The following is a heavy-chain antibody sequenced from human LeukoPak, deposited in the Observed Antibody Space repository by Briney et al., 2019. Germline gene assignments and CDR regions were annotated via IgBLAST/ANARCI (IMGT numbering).Heavy chain of an antibody. V-gene: IGHV1-69*13. CDR3: ARSRGSCYSCGDY. CDR2: IIPIFGTA. CDR1: GGTFSRYA. Sequence: ASVKVSCKASGGTFSRYAINWGRQAPGQGLEWMGGIIPIFGTANYAQKFQGRVTITADESTSTAYMELSSLRSEDTAVYYCARSRGSCYSCGDYWGQGTLVTVSS. J-gene: IGHJ4*02. D-gene: IGHD2-15*01.